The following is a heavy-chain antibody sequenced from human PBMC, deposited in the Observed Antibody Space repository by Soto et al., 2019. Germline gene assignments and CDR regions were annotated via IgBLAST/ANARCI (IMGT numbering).Heavy chain of an antibody. V-gene: IGHV4-59*01. CDR2: INYVGRTS. J-gene: IGHJ4*02. CDR1: GDSMSGFY. D-gene: IGHD3-10*01. Sequence: SETLSLTCTVSGDSMSGFYWSWIRQTPGKGLEWIGYINYVGRTSFYSPSLQSRVTISLDSSKNQFSLILSSVTAADTAVYFCARFRRNYFDYWGQGTQVTVSS. CDR3: ARFRRNYFDY.